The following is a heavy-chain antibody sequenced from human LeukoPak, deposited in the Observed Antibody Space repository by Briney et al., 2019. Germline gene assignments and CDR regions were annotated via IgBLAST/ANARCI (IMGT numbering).Heavy chain of an antibody. Sequence: GGSLRLSCAASGFTFSSYSMNWVRQAPGKGLEWVSSIGSGSSYIYYADSVKGRFTISRDNAKNSLYLQMNSLRAEDTAVYYCARPPFDYSSSSGWFDPWGQGTLVTVSS. D-gene: IGHD6-6*01. CDR3: ARPPFDYSSSSGWFDP. V-gene: IGHV3-21*01. CDR1: GFTFSSYS. J-gene: IGHJ5*02. CDR2: IGSGSSYI.